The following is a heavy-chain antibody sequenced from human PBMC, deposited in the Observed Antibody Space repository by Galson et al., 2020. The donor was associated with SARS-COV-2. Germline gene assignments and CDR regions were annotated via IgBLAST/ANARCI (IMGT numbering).Heavy chain of an antibody. CDR2: LRYSDNT. D-gene: IGHD6-19*01. Sequence: SETLSLTCTVSGDSISSSNYYWGWIRQPPGRGLEWLASLRYSDNTYYNASLKSRVTISKDASGTQFSLELRSVTAADTAIYYCARGVGSGWMRLYYFDSWGQGTQVSVSS. V-gene: IGHV4-39*07. CDR3: ARGVGSGWMRLYYFDS. CDR1: GDSISSSNYY. J-gene: IGHJ4*02.